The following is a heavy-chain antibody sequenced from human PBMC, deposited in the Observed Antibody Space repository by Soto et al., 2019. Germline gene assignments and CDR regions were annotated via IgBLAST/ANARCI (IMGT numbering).Heavy chain of an antibody. CDR1: GGTFSSYT. CDR3: ASNTLVATMDY. J-gene: IGHJ4*02. CDR2: IIPILGIA. Sequence: QVQLVQSGAEVKKPGSSVKVSCKASGGTFSSYTISWVRQAPGQGREWMGRIIPILGIANYAQKFQGRVTISTDKSTSTAYMELSSLRSEDTAVYYCASNTLVATMDYWGQGTLVTVSS. D-gene: IGHD5-12*01. V-gene: IGHV1-69*02.